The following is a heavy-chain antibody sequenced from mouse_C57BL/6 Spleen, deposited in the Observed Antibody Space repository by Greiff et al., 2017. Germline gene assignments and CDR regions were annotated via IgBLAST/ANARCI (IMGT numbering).Heavy chain of an antibody. Sequence: VQLQQPGAELVMPGASVKLSCKASGYTFTSYWMHWVKQRPGQGLEWIGEIDPSDSYTNYNQKFKGKSTLTVDKSSSTAYMQLSSLTSEDSAVYYCARGDGYYVGAYWGQGTLVTVAA. D-gene: IGHD2-3*01. CDR2: IDPSDSYT. CDR1: GYTFTSYW. CDR3: ARGDGYYVGAY. J-gene: IGHJ3*01. V-gene: IGHV1-69*01.